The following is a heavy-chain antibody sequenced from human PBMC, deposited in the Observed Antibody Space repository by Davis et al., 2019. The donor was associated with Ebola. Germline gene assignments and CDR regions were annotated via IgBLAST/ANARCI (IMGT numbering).Heavy chain of an antibody. CDR1: GGSISSSSYY. Sequence: MPAGSLRLSCTVSGGSISSSSYYWSWIRQPPGKGLEWIGEINHSGSTNYNPSLKSRVTISVDTSKNQFSLKLTSVTAADRAVYYCARGGTNGDPAVYWGQGTLVTVSS. D-gene: IGHD4-17*01. V-gene: IGHV4-39*01. J-gene: IGHJ4*02. CDR2: INHSGST. CDR3: ARGGTNGDPAVY.